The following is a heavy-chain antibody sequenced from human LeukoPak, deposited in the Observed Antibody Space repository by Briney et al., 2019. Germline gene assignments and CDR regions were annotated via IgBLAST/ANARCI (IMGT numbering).Heavy chain of an antibody. Sequence: GGSLRLSCVGSGFSFSSYWMNWVRQAPGKGLEWVANIKPDGSEKNFVDSVKGRFTISRDNANNALYLQMYTLRDEDTAVYYCARDGQPIDYSDVDGYYVKWFDSWGQGTLVTVSP. V-gene: IGHV3-7*01. CDR3: ARDGQPIDYSDVDGYYVKWFDS. J-gene: IGHJ5*01. D-gene: IGHD2-2*03. CDR1: GFSFSSYW. CDR2: IKPDGSEK.